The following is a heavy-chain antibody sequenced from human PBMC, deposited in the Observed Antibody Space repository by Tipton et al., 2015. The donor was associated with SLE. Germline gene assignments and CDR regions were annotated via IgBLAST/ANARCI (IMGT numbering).Heavy chain of an antibody. CDR1: GGSFSGYY. CDR2: INHSGST. V-gene: IGHV4-34*01. D-gene: IGHD2-2*01. J-gene: IGHJ5*02. Sequence: TLSLTCAVYGGSFSGYYWSWIRQPPGKGLEWIGEINHSGSTNYNPSLKSRVTISVGTSKNQFSLKLSSVTAADTAVYYCARGVIVVVPAAKKTYWFDPWGQGTLVTVSS. CDR3: ARGVIVVVPAAKKTYWFDP.